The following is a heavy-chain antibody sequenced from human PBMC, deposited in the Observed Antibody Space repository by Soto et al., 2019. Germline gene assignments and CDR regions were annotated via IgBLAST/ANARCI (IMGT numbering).Heavy chain of an antibody. D-gene: IGHD4-4*01. J-gene: IGHJ4*02. V-gene: IGHV1-3*01. CDR3: ARELQGLYYFDY. CDR2: INAGNGHT. Sequence: ASVKVSCKASEYTFTSYVMHWVRQAPGQSLEWIGWINAGNGHTKYSQKFQDRVTITRDTSANTPYMELSRLRSEDTAVYYCARELQGLYYFDYWGQGALVTVSS. CDR1: EYTFTSYV.